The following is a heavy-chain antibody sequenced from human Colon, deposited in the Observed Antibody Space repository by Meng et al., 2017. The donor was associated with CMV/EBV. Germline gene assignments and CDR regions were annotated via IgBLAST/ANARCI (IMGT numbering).Heavy chain of an antibody. V-gene: IGHV3-23*01. J-gene: IGHJ6*02. CDR1: GFTFSNYA. CDR3: VRDHRKGRIRAGMDV. CDR2: ITGSSHTT. D-gene: IGHD3-10*01. Sequence: GESLKISCTASGFTFSNYAMSWVRQAPGKGLEWVATITGSSHTTYYADSVKGRVIISRDNSKSTVYLDMNSLKPEDTAKYYCVRDHRKGRIRAGMDVWGQGTTVTV.